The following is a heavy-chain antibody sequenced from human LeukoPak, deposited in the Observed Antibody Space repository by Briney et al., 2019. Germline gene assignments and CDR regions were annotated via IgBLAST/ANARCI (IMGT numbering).Heavy chain of an antibody. CDR2: IYYSGST. Sequence: SETLSLTCTVSGGSISSSSYYWGWIRQPPGKGLEWIGSIYYSGSTYYNPSLKSRVTISVDTSKNQFSLKLSSVTAADTAVYYCWGDSSSWYKTLPGVGGQGTLVTVSS. J-gene: IGHJ4*02. CDR3: WGDSSSWYKTLPGV. D-gene: IGHD6-13*01. V-gene: IGHV4-39*02. CDR1: GGSISSSSYY.